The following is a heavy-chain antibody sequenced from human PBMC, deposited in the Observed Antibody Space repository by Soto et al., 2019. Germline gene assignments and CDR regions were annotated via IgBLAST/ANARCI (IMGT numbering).Heavy chain of an antibody. V-gene: IGHV4-61*01. Sequence: PSETLSLTCTVSGGSVSSGSYYWSWIRRPPGKGLEWIGYIYYSGSTNYNPSLKSRVTISVDTSKNQFSLKLSSVTAADTAVYYCAREGGGKIVVVPAASNWFDPWGQGTLVTVSS. J-gene: IGHJ5*02. D-gene: IGHD2-2*01. CDR3: AREGGGKIVVVPAASNWFDP. CDR2: IYYSGST. CDR1: GGSVSSGSYY.